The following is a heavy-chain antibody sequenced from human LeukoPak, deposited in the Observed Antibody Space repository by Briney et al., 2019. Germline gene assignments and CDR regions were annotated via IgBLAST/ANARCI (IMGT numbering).Heavy chain of an antibody. CDR2: IIPILGTA. CDR3: AQTGGIAAPMGY. J-gene: IGHJ4*02. Sequence: ASVKVSCKASGGTFSSYAISWVRQAPGQGLEWMGGIIPILGTANYAQKFQGRVTITTDESTSTAYMELSSLRSEDTAVYYCAQTGGIAAPMGYWGQGTLVTVSS. CDR1: GGTFSSYA. D-gene: IGHD6-13*01. V-gene: IGHV1-69*05.